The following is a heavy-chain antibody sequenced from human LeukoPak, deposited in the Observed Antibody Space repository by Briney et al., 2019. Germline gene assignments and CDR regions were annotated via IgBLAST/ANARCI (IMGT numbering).Heavy chain of an antibody. CDR2: ISYDGSNK. J-gene: IGHJ3*02. CDR3: ARDWRDSSGKFPNDAFDI. CDR1: GFTFSSYA. D-gene: IGHD3-22*01. Sequence: GGSLRLSCAASGFTFSSYAMHWVRQAPGKGLEWVAVISYDGSNKYYADSVKGRFTISRDNSENTLYLQMNSLRAEDTAVYYCARDWRDSSGKFPNDAFDIWGQGTMVTVSS. V-gene: IGHV3-30*04.